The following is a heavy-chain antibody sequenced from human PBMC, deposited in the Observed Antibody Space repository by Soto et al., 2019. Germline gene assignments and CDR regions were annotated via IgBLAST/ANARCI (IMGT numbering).Heavy chain of an antibody. CDR1: GYTFTSYG. CDR3: ARDRGAYGMDV. CDR2: ISAYNGNT. Sequence: QVQLVQSGAEVKKPGASVKVSCKASGYTFTSYGISWVRQAPGQGLEWMGWISAYNGNTNYAQKLQGRVTMTTDTATSKAYMEMRSLRSDDTAVYYCARDRGAYGMDVWGQGTTVTVSS. J-gene: IGHJ6*02. V-gene: IGHV1-18*01.